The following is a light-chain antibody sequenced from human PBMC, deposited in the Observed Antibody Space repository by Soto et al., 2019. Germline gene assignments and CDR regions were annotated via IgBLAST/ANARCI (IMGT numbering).Light chain of an antibody. J-gene: IGLJ2*01. Sequence: QSALTQPASVSGSPGQSITISCTGTSSDVGSYNLVSWYQQHPGKAPKLMIYEVSKRPSGVSNRFSGSKSGNTASLTISGLQAEDEADYYCCSYAGSSTSHVVFGGGTKRTVL. CDR2: EVS. CDR3: CSYAGSSTSHVV. V-gene: IGLV2-23*02. CDR1: SSDVGSYNL.